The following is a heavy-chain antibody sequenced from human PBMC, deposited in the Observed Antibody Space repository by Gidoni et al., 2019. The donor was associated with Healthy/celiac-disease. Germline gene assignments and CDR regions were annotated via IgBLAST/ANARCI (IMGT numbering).Heavy chain of an antibody. CDR1: GFTFSSYA. CDR2: ISGSGGST. V-gene: IGHV3-23*01. J-gene: IGHJ4*02. D-gene: IGHD3-22*01. CDR3: ALGSPYYYDSSGNVFDY. Sequence: EVQLLESGGGLVQPGGSRRLSCAASGFTFSSYAMNWVLQAPGKGLEWVSAISGSGGSTYYADSVKGQYTISRDNSKNTLYLQMISLRAEDTAVYYCALGSPYYYDSSGNVFDYWGQGTLVTVSS.